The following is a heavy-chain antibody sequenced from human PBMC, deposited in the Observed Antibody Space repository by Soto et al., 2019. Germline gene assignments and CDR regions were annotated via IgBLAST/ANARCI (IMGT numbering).Heavy chain of an antibody. CDR2: IYPGDSGT. Sequence: GESLKTSCQGPGYRLDILWIGWVRPVPGKELEWIGIIYPGDSGTRYSPSFQGKVTISADKSIRTAYLQWTSLKASDTALYYCXRARSFSLGFYYDGMDVWGQGTTVTVSS. D-gene: IGHD6-6*01. CDR1: GYRLDILW. V-gene: IGHV5-51*01. J-gene: IGHJ6*02. CDR3: XRARSFSLGFYYDGMDV.